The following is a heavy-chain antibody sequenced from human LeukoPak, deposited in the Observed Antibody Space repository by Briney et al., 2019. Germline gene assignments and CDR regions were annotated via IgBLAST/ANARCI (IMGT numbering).Heavy chain of an antibody. CDR3: ARGVYGVLRYFDWLWPRDPFDY. CDR2: IWHDGSSK. Sequence: PGGSLRLSCAASGFTFSNYGMHWVRQAPCKGLEWVAFIWHDGSSKYSADSVKGRFTISRDNSKNTLYLQMNSLRAEDTAVYYCARGVYGVLRYFDWLWPRDPFDYWGQGTLVTVSS. CDR1: GFTFSNYG. V-gene: IGHV3-30*02. D-gene: IGHD3-9*01. J-gene: IGHJ4*02.